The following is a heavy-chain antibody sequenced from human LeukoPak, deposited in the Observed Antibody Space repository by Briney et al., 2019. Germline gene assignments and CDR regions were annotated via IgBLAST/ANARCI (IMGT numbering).Heavy chain of an antibody. D-gene: IGHD2-2*01. CDR2: IYTSGST. CDR1: GGSISSGSYY. CDR3: ARGWGYQLPV. Sequence: SQTLSLTCTVSGGSISSGSYYWSWIRQPAGKGLEWIGRIYTSGSTNYNPSLKSRVTISVDTSKNQFSLKLSSVTAADTAVYYCARGWGYQLPVWGHGTLVTVSS. J-gene: IGHJ4*01. V-gene: IGHV4-61*02.